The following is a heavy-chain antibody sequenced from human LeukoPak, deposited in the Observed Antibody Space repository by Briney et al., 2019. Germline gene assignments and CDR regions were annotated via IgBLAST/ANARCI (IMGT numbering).Heavy chain of an antibody. Sequence: PGGSLRLSCAASGFTFSDYYMSWIRQAPGKGLEWVSYISGNGNTIYYADSVKGRFTISRDNAKNSLYLQMNSLRAEDTAVYYCARDLGYTAGATIDYWGQGILVTVSS. D-gene: IGHD5-18*01. CDR1: GFTFSDYY. J-gene: IGHJ4*02. CDR3: ARDLGYTAGATIDY. V-gene: IGHV3-11*01. CDR2: ISGNGNTI.